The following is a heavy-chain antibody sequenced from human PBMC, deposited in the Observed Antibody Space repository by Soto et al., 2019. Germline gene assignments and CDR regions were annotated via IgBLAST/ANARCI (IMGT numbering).Heavy chain of an antibody. J-gene: IGHJ6*02. CDR1: GFTFSSYG. D-gene: IGHD1-1*01. Sequence: GGSLRLSCAASGFTFSSYGMHWVRQAPGKGLEWVAVIWYDGSNKYYADSVKGRFTISRGNSKNTLYLQMNSLRAEDTAVYYCARVMTTGTTSSYYYYGMDVWGQGTTVTVSS. V-gene: IGHV3-33*01. CDR2: IWYDGSNK. CDR3: ARVMTTGTTSSYYYYGMDV.